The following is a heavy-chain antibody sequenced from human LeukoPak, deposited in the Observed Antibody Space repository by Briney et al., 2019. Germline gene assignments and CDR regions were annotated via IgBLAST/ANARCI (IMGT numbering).Heavy chain of an antibody. D-gene: IGHD1-26*01. CDR2: INWNGGST. J-gene: IGHJ4*02. CDR1: GFTFDDYG. CDR3: ARSMYEATGFDY. V-gene: IGHV3-20*04. Sequence: GGSLRLSCAASGFTFDDYGMSWVRQAPGKELEWVSGINWNGGSTGYADSVKGRFTISRDNAKNSLYLQMNSLRAEDTALYYCARSMYEATGFDYWGQGTLVTVSS.